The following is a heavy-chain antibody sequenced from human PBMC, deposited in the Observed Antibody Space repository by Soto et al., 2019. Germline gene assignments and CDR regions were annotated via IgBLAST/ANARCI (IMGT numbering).Heavy chain of an antibody. CDR1: GFSVDDYA. CDR3: AKDKRSCGAECPPLGWYFDL. D-gene: IGHD2-21*01. CDR2: ISWNSGNI. V-gene: IGHV3-9*01. Sequence: EVQLVESGGGLVQPGRSLRLSCAASGFSVDDYAMHWVRQAPGKGLEWVSGISWNSGNIAYADSVKGRFTISRDNAKNSLYLQMTSLRAEDTALYYCAKDKRSCGAECPPLGWYFDLWGRGTLVTVSS. J-gene: IGHJ2*01.